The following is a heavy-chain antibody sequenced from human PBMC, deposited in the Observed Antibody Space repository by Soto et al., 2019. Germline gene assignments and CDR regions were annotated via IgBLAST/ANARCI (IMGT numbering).Heavy chain of an antibody. D-gene: IGHD3-3*01. CDR2: ISGSGGST. V-gene: IGHV3-23*01. Sequence: GGSLRLSCAASGFTFSSYAMSWVRQAPGKGLEWVSAISGSGGSTYYADSVKGRFTISRDNSKNTLYLQMNSLRAEDTAVYYCASNYDFWSGYSTYYFDYWGQGTLVTVS. CDR3: ASNYDFWSGYSTYYFDY. J-gene: IGHJ4*02. CDR1: GFTFSSYA.